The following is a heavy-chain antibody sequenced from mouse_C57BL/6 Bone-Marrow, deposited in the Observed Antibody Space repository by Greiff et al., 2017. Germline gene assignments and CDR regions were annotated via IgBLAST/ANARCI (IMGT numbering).Heavy chain of an antibody. CDR2: IDPENGDT. D-gene: IGHD2-1*01. Sequence: EVQLQQSGAELVRPGASVKLSCTASGFNIKDDYMHWVKQRPEQGLEWIGWIDPENGDTEYASKFQGKATITADTSSNTAYLQLSSLTSEDTAVYYCTHGNENYWGQGTTLTVSS. J-gene: IGHJ2*01. CDR1: GFNIKDDY. V-gene: IGHV14-4*01. CDR3: THGNENY.